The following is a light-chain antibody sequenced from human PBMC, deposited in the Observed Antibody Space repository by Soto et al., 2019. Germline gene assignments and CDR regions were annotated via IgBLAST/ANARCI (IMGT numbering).Light chain of an antibody. CDR2: EVN. J-gene: IGLJ1*01. Sequence: QLVLTQPASVSGSPGQSITISCTGASSDVGDYNYVSWYQHHPGKVPKLLIYEVNNRPSGVSDRFSGSKSGNVASLTISWLQAEDEADYYCSSYTSSSTYVFGTGTKLTVL. V-gene: IGLV2-14*01. CDR1: SSDVGDYNY. CDR3: SSYTSSSTYV.